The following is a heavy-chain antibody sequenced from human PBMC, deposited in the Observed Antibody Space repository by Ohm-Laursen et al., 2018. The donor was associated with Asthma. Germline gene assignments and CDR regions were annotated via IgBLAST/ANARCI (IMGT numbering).Heavy chain of an antibody. J-gene: IGHJ3*02. CDR1: GYTFTSYY. D-gene: IGHD5-24*01. Sequence: ASVKVSCKASGYTFTSYYMHWVRQAPGQGLEWMGIINPSGGSTSYAQKFQGRVTMTRDTSTSTVYMELSSLRSEDTAVYYCARVVVEMATTIGYDAFDIWGQGTMVTVSS. CDR2: INPSGGST. V-gene: IGHV1-46*01. CDR3: ARVVVEMATTIGYDAFDI.